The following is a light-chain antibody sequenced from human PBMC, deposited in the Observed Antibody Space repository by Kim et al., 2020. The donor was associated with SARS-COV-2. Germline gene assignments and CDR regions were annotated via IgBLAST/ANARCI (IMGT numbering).Light chain of an antibody. CDR1: SSNIGSNY. CDR3: AAWDDSLSGWV. CDR2: RNN. V-gene: IGLV1-47*01. Sequence: QSVLTQPPSPSGTPGQRVTISCSGSSSNIGSNYVYWYQQLPGTAPKLLIYRNNQRPSGVPDRFSGSKSGTSASLAISGLRPEDEADYYCAAWDDSLSGWVFGGGTQLTVL. J-gene: IGLJ3*02.